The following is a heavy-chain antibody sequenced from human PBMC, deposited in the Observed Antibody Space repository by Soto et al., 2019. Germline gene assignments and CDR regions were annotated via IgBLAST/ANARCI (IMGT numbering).Heavy chain of an antibody. CDR1: GGSISSGGYY. CDR3: ARVRGGGPFDD. V-gene: IGHV4-31*03. CDR2: IYYSGST. D-gene: IGHD1-26*01. J-gene: IGHJ4*02. Sequence: QVQLQESGPGLVKPSQTLSLTCTVSGGSISSGGYYWSWIRQHPGKVLEWIGYIYYSGSTYYNPTLKSRVTISVDTSKNPFSLKLSSVAAADTAVYYCARVRGGGPFDDWGQGTLVTVSS.